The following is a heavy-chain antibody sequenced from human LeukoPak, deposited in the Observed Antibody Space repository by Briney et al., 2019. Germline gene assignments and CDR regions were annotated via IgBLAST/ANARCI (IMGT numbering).Heavy chain of an antibody. Sequence: GGSLRLSCAASGFTFSSYEMNWVRQAPGKGLEWVSYISSSGSTKYYADSVKGRFTISRDNAKNSLYLQMNSLRAEDTAVYYCARGHLSSYYDYFDLWGQGTLVTVSA. D-gene: IGHD4-11*01. CDR1: GFTFSSYE. J-gene: IGHJ4*02. CDR3: ARGHLSSYYDYFDL. V-gene: IGHV3-48*03. CDR2: ISSSGSTK.